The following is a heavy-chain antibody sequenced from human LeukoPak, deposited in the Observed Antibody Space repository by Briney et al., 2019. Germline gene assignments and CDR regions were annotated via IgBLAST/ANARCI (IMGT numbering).Heavy chain of an antibody. V-gene: IGHV5-51*01. CDR1: GYIFPNYW. J-gene: IGHJ2*01. Sequence: GESLRISCEASGYIFPNYWIGWVSQVPGKGLDWMGLIHPGDSATRYSPSFQGQVTISVDKSITTAYLQWSSLQASDTAIYFCARVVVVTATHWYFDLWGRGSLVTVFS. CDR3: ARVVVVTATHWYFDL. CDR2: IHPGDSAT. D-gene: IGHD2-21*02.